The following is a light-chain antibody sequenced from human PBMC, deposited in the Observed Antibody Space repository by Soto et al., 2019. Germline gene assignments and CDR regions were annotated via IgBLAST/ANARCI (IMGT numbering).Light chain of an antibody. CDR1: QSVSSN. CDR3: QQYNSYLIT. V-gene: IGKV3D-15*01. CDR2: GAS. Sequence: EIVMTQSPATLSVSPGERATLSCRASQSVSSNLAWYQQQPGQAPRLLIHGASRRATGIPDRFSGSGSGTDFTLTISSLQPDDFATYYCQQYNSYLITFGQGTRLEIK. J-gene: IGKJ5*01.